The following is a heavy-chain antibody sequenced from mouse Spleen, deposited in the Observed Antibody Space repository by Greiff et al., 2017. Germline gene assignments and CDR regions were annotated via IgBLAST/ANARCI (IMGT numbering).Heavy chain of an antibody. CDR2: IDPETGGT. Sequence: QVQLQQSGAELVRPGASVTLSCKASGSTFTDYEMHWVKQTPVHGLEWIGAIDPETGGTAYNQKFKGKAILTADKSSSTAYMELRSLTSEDSAVYYCTRKDYYGSSYVYDYWGQGTTLTVSS. CDR3: TRKDYYGSSYVYDY. J-gene: IGHJ2*01. V-gene: IGHV1-15*01. CDR1: GSTFTDYE. D-gene: IGHD1-1*01.